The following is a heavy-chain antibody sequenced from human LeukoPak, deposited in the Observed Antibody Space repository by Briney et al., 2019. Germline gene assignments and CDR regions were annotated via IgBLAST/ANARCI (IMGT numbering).Heavy chain of an antibody. CDR2: ISGSGGST. J-gene: IGHJ4*02. CDR1: GYTFSSYA. CDR3: AKDRPDTAMITDFDY. V-gene: IGHV3-23*01. Sequence: GGSLRLSCAASGYTFSSYAMSWVRQAPGKGLEWVSTISGSGGSTYYADSVKGRFTISRDNSKNTLYLQMNSLRAEDTAVYYCAKDRPDTAMITDFDYWGQGTLVTVSS. D-gene: IGHD5-18*01.